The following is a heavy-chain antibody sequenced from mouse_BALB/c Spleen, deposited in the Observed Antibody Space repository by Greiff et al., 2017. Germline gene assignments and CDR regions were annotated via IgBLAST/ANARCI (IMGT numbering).Heavy chain of an antibody. V-gene: IGHV1-7*01. J-gene: IGHJ3*01. Sequence: VKLQESGAELAKPGASVKMSCKSSGYTFTSYWMHWVKQRPGQGLEWIGYINPSTGYTEYNQKFKDKATLTADKSSSTAYMQLSSLTSEDSAVYYCASSYYGSSSWFAYWGQGTLVTVSA. D-gene: IGHD1-1*01. CDR2: INPSTGYT. CDR3: ASSYYGSSSWFAY. CDR1: GYTFTSYW.